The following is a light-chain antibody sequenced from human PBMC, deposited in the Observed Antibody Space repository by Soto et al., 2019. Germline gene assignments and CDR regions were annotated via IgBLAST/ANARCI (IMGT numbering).Light chain of an antibody. CDR2: DVS. J-gene: IGLJ1*01. CDR1: SSDVGGYNY. Sequence: QSVLTQPASVSGSPGQSITISCTGASSDVGGYNYVSWYQQHPGKAPKLIIYDVSYRPSGVSDRFSGSKSGNTASLTISGLQAEDEADDHCSSYRSTDTSHVFGTGTKLTVL. CDR3: SSYRSTDTSHV. V-gene: IGLV2-14*03.